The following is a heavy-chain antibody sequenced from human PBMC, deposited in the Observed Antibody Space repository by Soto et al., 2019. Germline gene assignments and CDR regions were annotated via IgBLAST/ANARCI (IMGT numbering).Heavy chain of an antibody. CDR1: GFTVSSNY. V-gene: IGHV3-53*01. J-gene: IGHJ4*02. Sequence: EVQLVESGGGLIQPGGSLRLSCAASGFTVSSNYMSWVRQAPGKGLEWVSVIYSGGSTYYADSVKGRFTISRDNSKNTLYLQMNSLGAEDTAVYYCARDHIAAAGTFDYWGQGTLVTVSS. D-gene: IGHD6-13*01. CDR3: ARDHIAAAGTFDY. CDR2: IYSGGST.